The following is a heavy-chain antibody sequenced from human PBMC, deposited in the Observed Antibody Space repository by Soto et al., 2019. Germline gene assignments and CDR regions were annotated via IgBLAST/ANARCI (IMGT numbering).Heavy chain of an antibody. Sequence: SVKGCYKTSVDRCTDYHLDWLLHAHRQGLEWLGRINPKSGGTSTGQKFQGWVTMTTDTSISTASMEPTRLTSDDTAIYYCARGDSTDCSNGVCSFFYNHDMDVWGQGTTVTVSS. CDR2: INPKSGGT. V-gene: IGHV1-2*04. CDR1: VDRCTDYH. J-gene: IGHJ6*02. D-gene: IGHD2-8*01. CDR3: ARGDSTDCSNGVCSFFYNHDMDV.